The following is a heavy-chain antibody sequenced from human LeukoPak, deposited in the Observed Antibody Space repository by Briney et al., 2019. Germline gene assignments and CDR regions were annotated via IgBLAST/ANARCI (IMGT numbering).Heavy chain of an antibody. CDR2: IYYGGST. CDR3: ARGYDFWSGYLFDY. CDR1: GVSISKSSYY. D-gene: IGHD3-3*01. J-gene: IGHJ4*02. V-gene: IGHV4-39*07. Sequence: SETLSLTCTVSGVSISKSSYYWGWIRQPPGKGLEWIGSIYYGGSTSYNPSLKSRVTISVDTSKNQFSLKLSSVTAADTAVYYCARGYDFWSGYLFDYWGQGTLVTVSS.